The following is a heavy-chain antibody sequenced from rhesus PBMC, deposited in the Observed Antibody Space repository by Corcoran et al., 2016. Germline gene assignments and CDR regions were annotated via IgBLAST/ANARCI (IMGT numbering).Heavy chain of an antibody. Sequence: QVQLQESGPGLVKPSETLSLTCAVSGYSLSSCSSWSWIRQPPGKDLEWIGYITYSGSTSYNPSLKSQVTISRDTSKNQFALKLSSVTAADTAVYYCARDLRYNRFDVWGPGVLVTVSS. CDR3: ARDLRYNRFDV. V-gene: IGHV4-122*02. CDR1: GYSLSSCSS. CDR2: ITYSGST. J-gene: IGHJ5-1*01.